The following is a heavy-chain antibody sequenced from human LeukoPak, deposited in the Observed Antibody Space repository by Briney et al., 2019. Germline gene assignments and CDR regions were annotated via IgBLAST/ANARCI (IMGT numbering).Heavy chain of an antibody. Sequence: GGSLRLSCAASGLTFSSYALNWVRQAPGKGLEWVSAISGSGGSTYYADSVNGRFTISRDNSKNTRYLQMNSLRAEDTGVYYCGFDYWGQGTLVTVSS. J-gene: IGHJ4*02. CDR1: GLTFSSYA. CDR2: ISGSGGST. V-gene: IGHV3-23*01. CDR3: GFDY.